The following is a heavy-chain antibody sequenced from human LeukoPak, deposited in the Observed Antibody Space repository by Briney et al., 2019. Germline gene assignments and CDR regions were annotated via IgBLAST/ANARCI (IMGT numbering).Heavy chain of an antibody. J-gene: IGHJ2*01. CDR3: PRGDSIADL. CDR2: IYNGGGT. V-gene: IGHV3-53*01. D-gene: IGHD3-22*01. CDR1: VFTVSSNY. Sequence: PVGSLRLSCAASVFTVSSNYMSWVRQAPGKGLEWVSVIYNGGGTYYADSVKGRFTISRDNSKNTLYLQMNSLRAEDTAVYYCPRGDSIADLWGCGTLVTVSS.